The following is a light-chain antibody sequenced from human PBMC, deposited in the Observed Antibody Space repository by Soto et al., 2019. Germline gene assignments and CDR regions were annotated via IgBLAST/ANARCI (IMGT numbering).Light chain of an antibody. CDR3: LKYGRSPGWT. CDR1: ETVSSDF. CDR2: AAX. J-gene: IGKJ1*01. V-gene: IGKV3-20*01. Sequence: IVLTQSPGTLSLSPGDRAALSCRASETVSSDFPAWYEQKPGQATSLLXXAAXSRATGIPDRFSGTGSERDFTLTISGLEPEDFAVYYCLKYGRSPGWTFGQGTKVDIK.